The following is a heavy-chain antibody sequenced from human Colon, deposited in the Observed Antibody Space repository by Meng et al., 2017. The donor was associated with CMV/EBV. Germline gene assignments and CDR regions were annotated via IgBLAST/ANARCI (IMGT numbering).Heavy chain of an antibody. Sequence: ASVKVSCKASGYTFTGYFIHWVRQAPGQGLEWMGWINPNSGGTNYAQKFQGRVTMTRDTSISTAYMELSRLRSDDTAVYYCARDNSAKIGSRPDIVVVIAIRYNWFDPWGQGTLVTVSS. CDR3: ARDNSAKIGSRPDIVVVIAIRYNWFDP. V-gene: IGHV1-2*02. CDR1: GYTFTGYF. D-gene: IGHD2-21*01. J-gene: IGHJ5*02. CDR2: INPNSGGT.